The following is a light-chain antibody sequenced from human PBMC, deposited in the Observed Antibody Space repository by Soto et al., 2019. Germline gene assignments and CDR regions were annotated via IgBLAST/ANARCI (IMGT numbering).Light chain of an antibody. CDR1: QSVSIY. V-gene: IGKV3-11*01. J-gene: IGKJ5*01. CDR2: DAS. Sequence: EIVLAQSPATLSLSPGERATLSFSASQSVSIYLAWYQQKPGQAPRLLIYDASNRATGIPARFSGSGSGTDFTLTISSLEPEDFAVYYCQQRSNWPGITFGQGTRLEIK. CDR3: QQRSNWPGIT.